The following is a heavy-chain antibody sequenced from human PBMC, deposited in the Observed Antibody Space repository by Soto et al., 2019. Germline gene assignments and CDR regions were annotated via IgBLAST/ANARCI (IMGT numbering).Heavy chain of an antibody. Sequence: EVQLVESGGGLVQPGGSLRLSCVASGIPVSSNYMTWVRQAPGKGLEWVSVLHSGGDTYYANSVKGRFTISRHDSTNTLYLQLNSLTPEGTAVYYCARDGPYYYASRMDVWGQGTTVTVSS. CDR2: LHSGGDT. J-gene: IGHJ6*02. V-gene: IGHV3-53*04. CDR1: GIPVSSNY. CDR3: ARDGPYYYASRMDV. D-gene: IGHD3-10*01.